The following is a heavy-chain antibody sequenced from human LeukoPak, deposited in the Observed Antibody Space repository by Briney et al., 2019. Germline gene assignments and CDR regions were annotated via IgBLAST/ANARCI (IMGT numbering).Heavy chain of an antibody. CDR2: FDPEDGET. CDR3: ATDSDPSIAARPRYYYYYYGMDV. V-gene: IGHV1-24*01. CDR1: GYTLTELS. Sequence: ASVKVSCKVSGYTLTELSMHWVRQAPGKGLEWMGGFDPEDGETIYAQKFQGRVTMTEDTSTDTAYMELSSLRSVDTAVYYCATDSDPSIAARPRYYYYYYGMDVWGQGTTVTVSS. J-gene: IGHJ6*02. D-gene: IGHD6-6*01.